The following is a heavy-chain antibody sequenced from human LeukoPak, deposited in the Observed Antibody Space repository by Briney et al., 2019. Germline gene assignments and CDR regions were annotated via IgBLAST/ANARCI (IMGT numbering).Heavy chain of an antibody. V-gene: IGHV3-48*04. CDR3: AKGNAPYGSGSSSDY. CDR2: ISGTSSTM. Sequence: GGSLRLSCAASGFTFSTYSMNWVRQAPGKGLDWVSYISGTSSTMHYADSVKGRFTISRDNAKNSLYLQMNSLRAEDTAVYYCAKGNAPYGSGSSSDYWGQGTLVTVSS. D-gene: IGHD3-10*01. CDR1: GFTFSTYS. J-gene: IGHJ4*02.